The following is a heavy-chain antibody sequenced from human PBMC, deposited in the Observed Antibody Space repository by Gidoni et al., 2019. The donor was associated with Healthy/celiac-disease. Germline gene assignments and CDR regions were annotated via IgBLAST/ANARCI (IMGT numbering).Heavy chain of an antibody. CDR3: AKLGYDSSGPLYYYYYGMDV. D-gene: IGHD3-22*01. CDR1: GFTFSRSA. J-gene: IGHJ6*02. Sequence: EVQLLESGGGLVQPGGSLSLSCAASGFTFSRSAMSWVRQAPGQGLEWVAAISGSGGSTYYADSVKGRFTISRDNSKNTLYLQMNSLRAEDTAVYYCAKLGYDSSGPLYYYYYGMDVWGQGTTVTVSS. V-gene: IGHV3-23*01. CDR2: ISGSGGST.